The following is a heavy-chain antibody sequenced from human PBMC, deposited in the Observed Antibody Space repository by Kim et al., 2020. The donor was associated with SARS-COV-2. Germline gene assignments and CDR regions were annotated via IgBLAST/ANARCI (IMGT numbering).Heavy chain of an antibody. V-gene: IGHV4-34*01. CDR3: ASTSVYCSGGSCSIDGMDV. D-gene: IGHD2-15*01. J-gene: IGHJ6*01. CDR2: INHSGST. Sequence: SETLSLTCAVYGGSFSGYYWSWIRQPPGKGLEWIGEINHSGSTNYNPSLKSRVTISVDTSKNQFSLKLSSVTAADTAVYYCASTSVYCSGGSCSIDGMDV. CDR1: GGSFSGYY.